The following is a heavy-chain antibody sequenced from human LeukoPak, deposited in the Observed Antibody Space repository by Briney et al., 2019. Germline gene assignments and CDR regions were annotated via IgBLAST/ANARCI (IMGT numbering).Heavy chain of an antibody. CDR2: IYYSGSI. V-gene: IGHV4-59*08. CDR1: GGSISSYY. Sequence: PSETLSLTCTVSGGSISSYYWSWLRQPPGKGLEWSGYIYYSGSIKYNPSHKSRVTISVDTSKNQFSLKLSSVTAADTAVYYCVGYYYDSSGYSDYWGQGTLVTVSS. CDR3: VGYYYDSSGYSDY. J-gene: IGHJ4*02. D-gene: IGHD3-22*01.